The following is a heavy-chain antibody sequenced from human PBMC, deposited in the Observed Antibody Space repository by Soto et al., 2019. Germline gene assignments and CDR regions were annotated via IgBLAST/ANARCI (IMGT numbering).Heavy chain of an antibody. CDR1: GFSFSSYW. Sequence: EVQLVESGGDLAQPGGSLRLSGAASGFSFSSYWMSWVRQAPGKGLEWVAKVNQDGSEKYYVDSVKGRFTISRDNAENALFLQMNSLRAEDTAVYYCVTDILYVRATFYFDCWGQGTLVTVSS. CDR3: VTDILYVRATFYFDC. V-gene: IGHV3-7*05. J-gene: IGHJ4*02. CDR2: VNQDGSEK. D-gene: IGHD3-9*01.